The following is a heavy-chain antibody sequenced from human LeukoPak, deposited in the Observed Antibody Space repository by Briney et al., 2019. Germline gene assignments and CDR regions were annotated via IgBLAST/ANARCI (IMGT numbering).Heavy chain of an antibody. D-gene: IGHD4-23*01. CDR3: AYYDGAFDI. J-gene: IGHJ3*02. Sequence: ASVKVSCKASGYTFTSYYVHWVRQPPGKGLEWMGVINPSGGGTTNAQPFQGRVTMARDTSTSTVYVELSSLRSEDTAVYYCAYYDGAFDIWGQGTMVTVSS. CDR1: GYTFTSYY. CDR2: INPSGGGT. V-gene: IGHV1-46*01.